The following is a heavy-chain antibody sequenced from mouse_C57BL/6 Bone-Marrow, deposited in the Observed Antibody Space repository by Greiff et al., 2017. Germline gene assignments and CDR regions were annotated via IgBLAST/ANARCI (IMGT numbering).Heavy chain of an antibody. D-gene: IGHD2-1*01. V-gene: IGHV14-4*01. J-gene: IGHJ3*01. CDR3: TTGYYGNYWFAY. CDR1: GFNIKDDY. Sequence: VQLKQSGAELVRPGASVKLSCTASGFNIKDDYMHWVKQRPEQGLEWIGWIDPENGDTEYASKFQGKATITADTSSNTAYLQLSSLTSEDTAVYYCTTGYYGNYWFAYWGQGTLVTVSA. CDR2: IDPENGDT.